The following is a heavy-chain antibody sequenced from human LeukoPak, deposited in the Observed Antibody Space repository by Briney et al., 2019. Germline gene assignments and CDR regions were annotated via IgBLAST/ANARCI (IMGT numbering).Heavy chain of an antibody. J-gene: IGHJ4*02. CDR2: ISYDGSNK. D-gene: IGHD6-19*01. CDR1: GFTFSIYA. V-gene: IGHV3-30*04. Sequence: PGRSLRLSCAASGFTFSIYALHWVRQAPGKGLEWVAVISYDGSNKYYADSVKGRFTISRDNSKNTLYLQMNSLRAEDTAVYYCARDRHSSGRGGYFDYWGQGTLVTVSS. CDR3: ARDRHSSGRGGYFDY.